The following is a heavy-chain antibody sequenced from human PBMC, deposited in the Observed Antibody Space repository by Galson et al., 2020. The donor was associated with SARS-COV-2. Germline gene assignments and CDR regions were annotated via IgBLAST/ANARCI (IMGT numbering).Heavy chain of an antibody. CDR1: GFSFSTCG. J-gene: IGHJ6*03. Sequence: GESLKISCAGSGFSFSTCGMQWVRQAPGKGLEWVALISYDGVNKYYADSVKGRFTISSDNSKNTLYLQMNSLRAEDTAVYYCAKEYNTGWYFTYYMEVWGKGTTVTISS. CDR3: AKEYNTGWYFTYYMEV. V-gene: IGHV3-30*18. CDR2: ISYDGVNK. D-gene: IGHD6-19*01.